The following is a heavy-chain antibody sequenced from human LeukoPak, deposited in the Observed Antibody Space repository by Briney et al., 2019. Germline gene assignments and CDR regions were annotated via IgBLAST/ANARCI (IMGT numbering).Heavy chain of an antibody. V-gene: IGHV3-23*01. Sequence: GGSLRLSCAASGFTFSSYAVSWVRQAPGKGLEWVSAISGSGGSTYYADSVKGRFTISRDNSKNTLYLQMNSLRAEDTAVYYCAKVGSSRGYYYYYMDVWGKGTTVTVSS. J-gene: IGHJ6*03. CDR2: ISGSGGST. CDR3: AKVGSSRGYYYYYMDV. D-gene: IGHD1-26*01. CDR1: GFTFSSYA.